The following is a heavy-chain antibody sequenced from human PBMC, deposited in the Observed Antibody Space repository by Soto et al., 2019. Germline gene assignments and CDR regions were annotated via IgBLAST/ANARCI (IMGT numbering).Heavy chain of an antibody. D-gene: IGHD5-12*01. CDR2: IYYSGST. J-gene: IGHJ6*02. V-gene: IGHV4-30-4*01. CDR3: ARVLRGYDHHLYGMDV. CDR1: GGSISSGDYY. Sequence: SETLSLTCTVSGGSISSGDYYWSWIRQPPGKGLEWIGYIYYSGSTYYNPSLKSRVTISVDTSKNQFSLKLSSVTAADTAVYYCARVLRGYDHHLYGMDVWGQGTTVTVSS.